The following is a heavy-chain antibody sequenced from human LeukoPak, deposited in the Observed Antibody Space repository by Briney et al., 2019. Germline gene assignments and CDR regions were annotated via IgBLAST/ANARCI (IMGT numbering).Heavy chain of an antibody. J-gene: IGHJ6*02. CDR1: GYTFTGYS. V-gene: IGHV1-2*02. Sequence: ASVKVSCKASGYTFTGYSIHWVRQAPGQGLEWMGWINPNSGGTNYAQKFQGRVTMTRDTSINTAYMELSRLRSDDTAVYYCARVYRFFQEQVGPYYSYGLDVWGQGITVTVSS. CDR2: INPNSGGT. D-gene: IGHD6-13*01. CDR3: ARVYRFFQEQVGPYYSYGLDV.